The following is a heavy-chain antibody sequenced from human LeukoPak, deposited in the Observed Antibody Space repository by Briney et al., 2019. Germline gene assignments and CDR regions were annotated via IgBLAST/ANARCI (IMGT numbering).Heavy chain of an antibody. D-gene: IGHD3-10*01. V-gene: IGHV4-39*01. CDR1: VGSISSRSYY. J-gene: IGHJ4*02. CDR3: ARHSGSGSYHSPFGN. Sequence: PSEPLSLTCTVSVGSISSRSYYWPWIRQPPGRGLQWFGCICYSGSPCCNPSLKIRLTISVVKAKNQFSLELPDVTAAGSTVLYCARHSGSGSYHSPFGNWGQGTLVTVSS. CDR2: ICYSGSP.